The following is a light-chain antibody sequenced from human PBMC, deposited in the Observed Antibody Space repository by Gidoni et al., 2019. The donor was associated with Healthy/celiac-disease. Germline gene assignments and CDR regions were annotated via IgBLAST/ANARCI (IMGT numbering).Light chain of an antibody. J-gene: IGLJ3*02. CDR1: ALPKQY. CDR3: QSADSSGTSWV. CDR2: KDS. Sequence: SYDLTQPPSLSVSPGQTARITCSGDALPKQYAYWYQQKPGQAPVLVIYKDSERPSGIPERFSGSSSGTTVTLTISGVQAEDEADYYCQSADSSGTSWVFGGGTKLTVL. V-gene: IGLV3-25*03.